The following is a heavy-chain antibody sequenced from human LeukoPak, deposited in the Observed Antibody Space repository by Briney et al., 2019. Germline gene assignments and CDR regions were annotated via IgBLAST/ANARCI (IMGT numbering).Heavy chain of an antibody. CDR2: ISGSGGST. CDR3: AKDLRRTAMDYYYYGMDV. CDR1: GFTFSSYA. Sequence: PGGSLRLSCAASGFTFSSYAMSWVRQAPGKGLEWVSAISGSGGSTYYADSVKGRFTISRDNSKNTLYLQMNSLRAEDTAVYYCAKDLRRTAMDYYYYGMDVWGQGTTVTVSS. D-gene: IGHD5-18*01. J-gene: IGHJ6*02. V-gene: IGHV3-23*01.